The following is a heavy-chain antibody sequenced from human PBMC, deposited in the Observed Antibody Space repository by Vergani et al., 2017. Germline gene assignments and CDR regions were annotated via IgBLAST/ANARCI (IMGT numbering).Heavy chain of an antibody. D-gene: IGHD3-22*01. Sequence: EVQLLESGGGLIQPGGSLRLSCAASGFTFSNAWMSWVRQAPGKGLEWVGRIKSKTDGGTTDYAAPVKGRFTISRDDSKNTLYLQMNSLKTEDTAVYYCTTDSDSPYYYYYYMDVWGKGTTVTVSS. CDR2: IKSKTDGGTT. CDR3: TTDSDSPYYYYYYMDV. CDR1: GFTFSNAW. V-gene: IGHV3-15*01. J-gene: IGHJ6*03.